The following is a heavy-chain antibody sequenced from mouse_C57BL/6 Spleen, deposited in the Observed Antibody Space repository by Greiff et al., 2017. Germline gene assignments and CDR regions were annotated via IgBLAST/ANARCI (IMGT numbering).Heavy chain of an antibody. CDR3: ARSGSSGWFAY. J-gene: IGHJ3*01. V-gene: IGHV1-52*01. CDR1: GYTFTSYW. D-gene: IGHD3-2*02. CDR2: IDPSDSET. Sequence: QVQLQQPGAELVRPGSSVKLSCKASGYTFTSYWKHWVKQRPIQGLEWIGNIDPSDSETHYNQKFKDKATLTVDKSSSTAYMQLSSLTSEDSAVYYCARSGSSGWFAYWGQGTLVTVSA.